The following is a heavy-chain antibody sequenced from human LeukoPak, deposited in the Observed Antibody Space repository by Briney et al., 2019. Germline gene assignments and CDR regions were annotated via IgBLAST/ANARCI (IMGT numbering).Heavy chain of an antibody. Sequence: ASVKVSCKSSGYTFTGHYMHWVRQAPGQGLEWMGWSNPKSGETNYAQKFQGRVHMNRPTSISTAYMELSRLSFDDTAVYYCAREAVIRRILLTNFDHWGQGTLASVSS. CDR1: GYTFTGHY. J-gene: IGHJ4*02. CDR2: SNPKSGET. D-gene: IGHD3-10*01. V-gene: IGHV1-2*02. CDR3: AREAVIRRILLTNFDH.